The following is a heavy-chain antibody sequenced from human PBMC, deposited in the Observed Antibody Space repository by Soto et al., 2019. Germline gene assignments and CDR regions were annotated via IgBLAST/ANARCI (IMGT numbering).Heavy chain of an antibody. CDR2: INHSGST. V-gene: IGHV4-34*01. CDR3: ARRLYCSGGSCYGHTDY. Sequence: SETLSLSCAVYGGSFSGYYWSWIRQPPGKGLEWIGEINHSGSTNYNPSLKSRVTISVDTSKNQFSLKLSSVTAADTAVYYCARRLYCSGGSCYGHTDYWGQGTLVTGSS. J-gene: IGHJ4*02. CDR1: GGSFSGYY. D-gene: IGHD2-15*01.